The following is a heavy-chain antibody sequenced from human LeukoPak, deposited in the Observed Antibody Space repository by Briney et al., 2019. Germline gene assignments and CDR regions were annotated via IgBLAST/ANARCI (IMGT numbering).Heavy chain of an antibody. CDR1: GFTFSDYY. CDR2: ISSSGSTI. Sequence: GGSLRLSCAASGFTFSDYYMSWIRQAPGKGLEWVSYISSSGSTIYYADSVKGRFTISRDNAKNSLYLQMNSLRAEDTAVYYCATEAHPLGYSYGWSSAFDIWGQGTMVTVSS. V-gene: IGHV3-11*04. J-gene: IGHJ3*02. CDR3: ATEAHPLGYSYGWSSAFDI. D-gene: IGHD5-18*01.